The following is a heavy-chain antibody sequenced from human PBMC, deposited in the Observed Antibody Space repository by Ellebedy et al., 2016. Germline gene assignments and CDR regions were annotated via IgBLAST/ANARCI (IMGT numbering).Heavy chain of an antibody. CDR1: GFTFSRHA. D-gene: IGHD3-16*01. Sequence: GESLKISCAASGFTFSRHAIHWIRRAPGKGLEWVAAVLDDGIDKNYRDSVKGRFTISRDNSKNRVYLQMNSLKVEDTAVYFCARVRSSGFYSNYDMDVWGQGTTVTVSS. CDR2: VLDDGIDK. J-gene: IGHJ6*02. CDR3: ARVRSSGFYSNYDMDV. V-gene: IGHV3-30*03.